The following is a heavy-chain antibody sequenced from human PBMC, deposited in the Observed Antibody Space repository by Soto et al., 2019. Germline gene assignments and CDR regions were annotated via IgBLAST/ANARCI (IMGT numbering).Heavy chain of an antibody. CDR2: ISGSGGST. J-gene: IGHJ4*02. CDR1: WFTLNRHA. CDR3: AKDCGGSCYGYFDY. V-gene: IGHV3-23*01. Sequence: WGSPRLPCAASWFTLNRHAMSWVRPAPGKGLEWVSAISGSGGSTYYADSVKGRFTISRDNSKNTLYLQMNSLRAEDTAVYYCAKDCGGSCYGYFDYWGQGTLVTVSS. D-gene: IGHD2-15*01.